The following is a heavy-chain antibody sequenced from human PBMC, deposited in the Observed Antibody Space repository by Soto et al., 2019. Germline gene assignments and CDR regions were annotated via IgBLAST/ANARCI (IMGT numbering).Heavy chain of an antibody. CDR2: FTTSCDFT. CDR3: ARLVTD. D-gene: IGHD4-4*01. Sequence: EVQLLDSGGALVQPGGSLRLSCATSGFTFRNHAMSWVRQAPGKGLEWVSTFTTSCDFTYYAGSVKGRFTISRDNSKSTLYLQLNSLGVEDTAVYYCARLVTDWGQGTLVTVSS. V-gene: IGHV3-23*01. CDR1: GFTFRNHA. J-gene: IGHJ4*02.